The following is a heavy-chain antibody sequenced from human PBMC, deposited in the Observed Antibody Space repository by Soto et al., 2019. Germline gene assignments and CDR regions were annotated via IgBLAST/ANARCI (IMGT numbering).Heavy chain of an antibody. CDR3: ARAPTQWEGRHADY. Sequence: EVQLVESGGGLVQPGGSLRLSCAASGFTFSTYSMHWVRQAPGRSLEWISYINGASSAIFYADSVKGRFTISRDNAKNSLYLQMNSLGAEDTAVYYCARAPTQWEGRHADYWGRGTLVTVSS. D-gene: IGHD1-26*01. V-gene: IGHV3-48*01. CDR2: INGASSAI. CDR1: GFTFSTYS. J-gene: IGHJ4*02.